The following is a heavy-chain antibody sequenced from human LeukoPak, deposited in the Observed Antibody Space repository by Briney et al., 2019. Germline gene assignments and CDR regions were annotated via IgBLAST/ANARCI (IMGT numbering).Heavy chain of an antibody. D-gene: IGHD2-15*01. CDR1: GFTFSSYD. CDR3: ARALHCSGGSCYVGSYYYYGMDV. J-gene: IGHJ6*02. CDR2: IGTAGDT. Sequence: TGGSLRLSCAASGFTFSSYDKHWVRQATGKGLEWVSAIGTAGDTYYPGSVKGRFTISRENAKNSLYLQMNSLRAGDTAVYYCARALHCSGGSCYVGSYYYYGMDVWGQGTTVTVSS. V-gene: IGHV3-13*01.